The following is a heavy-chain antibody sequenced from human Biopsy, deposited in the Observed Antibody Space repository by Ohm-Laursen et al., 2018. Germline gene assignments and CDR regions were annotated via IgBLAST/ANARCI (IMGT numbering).Heavy chain of an antibody. D-gene: IGHD3-3*01. CDR1: GGSISNYY. CDR2: ISYSGST. CDR3: ARLSTLFGVADFTDD. Sequence: SDTLSLTCTVSGGSISNYYWSWVRQPPGKGLEWIGYISYSGSTNYNPSLRSRVTISLDTSKNQFSLKLSSVTAADTAVYYCARLSTLFGVADFTDDWGQGTLVTVSS. J-gene: IGHJ4*02. V-gene: IGHV4-59*08.